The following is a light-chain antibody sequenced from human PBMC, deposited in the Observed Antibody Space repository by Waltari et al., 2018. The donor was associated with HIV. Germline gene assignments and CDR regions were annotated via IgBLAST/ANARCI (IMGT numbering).Light chain of an antibody. CDR1: RSDVGSHNL. Sequence: QSALTQPASVSGSPGQSITISCSGTRSDVGSHNLVSWYQQQPGKAPKIMIFEGSKRPSGVSERFSCSQSGNTASLTISGAQAEDESDYYWCSYAGSNTVVFGEGTKLTVL. CDR3: CSYAGSNTVV. CDR2: EGS. J-gene: IGLJ2*01. V-gene: IGLV2-23*01.